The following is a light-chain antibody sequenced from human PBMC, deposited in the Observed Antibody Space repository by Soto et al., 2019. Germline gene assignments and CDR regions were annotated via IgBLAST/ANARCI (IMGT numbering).Light chain of an antibody. CDR1: QSVSSSY. J-gene: IGKJ5*01. V-gene: IGKV3-20*01. CDR2: GAS. CDR3: QQYNSWPIT. Sequence: EMVLAHSPGTLSLSPGERATFSSSCSQSVSSSYIAWYQQKRGKAPRRSIYGASTWGTGVPPRLTGSGSGTELTITISGIQPEDFEVYYCQQYNSWPITFGQGTRLEI.